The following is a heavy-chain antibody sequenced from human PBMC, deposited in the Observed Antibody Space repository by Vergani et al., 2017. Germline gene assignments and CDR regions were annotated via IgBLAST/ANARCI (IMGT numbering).Heavy chain of an antibody. V-gene: IGHV3-33*06. CDR2: IWYDGSNK. CDR1: GFTFSSYG. D-gene: IGHD2-21*02. Sequence: VQLVESGGGLVKPGGSLRLSCAASGFTFSSYGMHWVRQAPGKGLEWVAVIWYDGSNKYYADSVKGRFTISRDNSKNTLYLQMNSLRAEDTAVYYCAKEQDCGGDCYPDYWGQGTLVTVSS. J-gene: IGHJ4*02. CDR3: AKEQDCGGDCYPDY.